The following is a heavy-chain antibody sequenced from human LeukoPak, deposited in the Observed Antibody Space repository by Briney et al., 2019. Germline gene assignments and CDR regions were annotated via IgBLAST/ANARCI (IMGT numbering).Heavy chain of an antibody. Sequence: PGGSLRLSCAASGFTFSRHGMSWVRQTPGKGLEWVSSISTSGDGTVYADSVKGRVTISRDNSKNTLYLQMNSLRAEDTAVYSCAKNLLGSGAYSWYFDLRGRGTLVTVSS. D-gene: IGHD1-26*01. J-gene: IGHJ2*01. V-gene: IGHV3-23*01. CDR3: AKNLLGSGAYSWYFDL. CDR1: GFTFSRHG. CDR2: ISTSGDGT.